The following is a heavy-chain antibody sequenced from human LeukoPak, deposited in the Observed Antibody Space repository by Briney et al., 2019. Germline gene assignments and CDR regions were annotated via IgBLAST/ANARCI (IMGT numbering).Heavy chain of an antibody. CDR2: INPSGGST. CDR1: GYTFTNYY. CDR3: ARGGVGATTYVWFDP. Sequence: ASVKVPCKASGYTFTNYYMHWVRQAPGQGLEWMGVINPSGGSTSYAQNFQGRVTMTRDMSTSTVYMELSSLRADDTAVYYCARGGVGATTYVWFDPWGQGTLVTVSS. D-gene: IGHD1-26*01. V-gene: IGHV1-46*01. J-gene: IGHJ5*02.